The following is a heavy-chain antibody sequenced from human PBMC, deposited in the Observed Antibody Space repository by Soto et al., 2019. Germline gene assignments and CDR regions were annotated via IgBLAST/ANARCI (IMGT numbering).Heavy chain of an antibody. Sequence: QGQLVQSEAEVKKPGASVKVSCKASGYTFTRYGISWVRQAPGQGLEWMGWISGYNGDTTYAQKFQGRVSMTIDTSTGTAYMELRSLTSDDPAAYYCAKNGQPPYYYYGLDVWGQGTKVTVSS. D-gene: IGHD2-8*01. V-gene: IGHV1-18*01. J-gene: IGHJ6*02. CDR2: ISGYNGDT. CDR1: GYTFTRYG. CDR3: AKNGQPPYYYYGLDV.